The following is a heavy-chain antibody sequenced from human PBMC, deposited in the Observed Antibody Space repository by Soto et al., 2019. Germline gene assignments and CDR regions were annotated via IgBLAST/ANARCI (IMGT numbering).Heavy chain of an antibody. D-gene: IGHD6-13*01. CDR3: ARAGNGSSWYRRGDWFDP. V-gene: IGHV3-53*01. CDR2: IYSGGST. Sequence: EVQLVESGGGLIQPGGSLRLSCAASGFTVSSNYMSWVRQAPGKGLEWVSVIYSGGSTYYADSVKGRFTISRDNSKNTLYLQMNSLRAEDTAVYYCARAGNGSSWYRRGDWFDPWGQGTLVTVSS. J-gene: IGHJ5*02. CDR1: GFTVSSNY.